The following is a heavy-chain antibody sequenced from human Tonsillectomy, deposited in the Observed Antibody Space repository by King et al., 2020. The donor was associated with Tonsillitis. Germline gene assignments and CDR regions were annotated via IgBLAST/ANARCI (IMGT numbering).Heavy chain of an antibody. J-gene: IGHJ4*02. CDR3: ATFAGAFVDG. CDR2: ITPTDGTT. D-gene: IGHD7-27*01. V-gene: IGHV1-46*03. Sequence: VQLVESGAEVMQPGASVKVSCRASGYPFTFDNVHWVRQAPGQGLEWMGTITPTDGTTAYAQKFQGRVTMTRDTSSSTVYMELSMLRSEDTAYYYCATFAGAFVDGWGQGTLVTVS. CDR1: GYPFTFDN.